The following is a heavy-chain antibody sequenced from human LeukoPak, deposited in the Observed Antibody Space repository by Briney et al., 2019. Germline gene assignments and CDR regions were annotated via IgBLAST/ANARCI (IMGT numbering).Heavy chain of an antibody. Sequence: SETLSLTCTVSGGSISSYYWSWIRQPPGKGLEWIGYIYYSGSTNYNPSLKSRVTISVDTSKNQFSLKLSSVTAADTAVYYCARVWQQLLPPFDYWGQGTLVTVSS. V-gene: IGHV4-59*08. CDR2: IYYSGST. D-gene: IGHD6-13*01. CDR3: ARVWQQLLPPFDY. J-gene: IGHJ4*02. CDR1: GGSISSYY.